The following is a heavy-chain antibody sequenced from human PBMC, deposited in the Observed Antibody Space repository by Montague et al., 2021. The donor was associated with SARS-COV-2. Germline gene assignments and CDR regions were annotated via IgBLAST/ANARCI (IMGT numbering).Heavy chain of an antibody. CDR3: ASHFVWQQLST. V-gene: IGHV4-4*02. CDR1: GGSITSENW. J-gene: IGHJ4*02. CDR2: THQWGGT. D-gene: IGHD6-13*01. Sequence: SETLSLTSAVSGGSITSENWWSWVRQPPGKGLEWIAETHQWGGTNYNPSLRSRVSIFLDKSKNQFSLTLTSVTAADTAMYYCASHFVWQQLSTWGQGTLVSVSS.